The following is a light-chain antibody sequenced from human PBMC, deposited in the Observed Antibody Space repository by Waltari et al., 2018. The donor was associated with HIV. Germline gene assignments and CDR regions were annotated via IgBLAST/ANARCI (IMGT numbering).Light chain of an antibody. CDR1: SSDVGSYTL. CDR3: CSYAGSSNWV. Sequence: QSALTQPASVSGSPGQSITISCTGSSSDVGSYTLVSWYQQHPGKAPKLMIFEGNNRPSGVSNRFSGSKSGNTASLTISGLQAEDEADYYCCSYAGSSNWVFGGGTKLTVL. V-gene: IGLV2-23*01. CDR2: EGN. J-gene: IGLJ3*02.